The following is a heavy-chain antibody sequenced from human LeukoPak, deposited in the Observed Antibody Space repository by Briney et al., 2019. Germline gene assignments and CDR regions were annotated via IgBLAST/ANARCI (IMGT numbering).Heavy chain of an antibody. CDR2: IYYSGST. V-gene: IGHV4-59*01. J-gene: IGHJ4*02. CDR1: GGSFSGYY. CDR3: ARDMVGATRFDY. D-gene: IGHD1-26*01. Sequence: SETLSLTCAVYGGSFSGYYWSWIRQPPGKGLEWIGYIYYSGSTNYNPSLKSRVTISVDTSKNQFSLKLSSVTAADTAVYYCARDMVGATRFDYWGQGTLVTVSS.